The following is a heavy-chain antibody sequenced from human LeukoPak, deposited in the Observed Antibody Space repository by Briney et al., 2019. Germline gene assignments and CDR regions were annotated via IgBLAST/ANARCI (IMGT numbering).Heavy chain of an antibody. Sequence: SETLSLTCTVSGGFTSPYKWNWIRQPPGKGLEWIGYVYNSGSANYNPSLKSRVTISVDTSKNQFSLKLTSVSAADTAVYYCAREWSAFDTWGQGTMVTVSS. CDR1: GGFTSPYK. CDR3: AREWSAFDT. V-gene: IGHV4-4*08. J-gene: IGHJ3*02. D-gene: IGHD2-8*01. CDR2: VYNSGSA.